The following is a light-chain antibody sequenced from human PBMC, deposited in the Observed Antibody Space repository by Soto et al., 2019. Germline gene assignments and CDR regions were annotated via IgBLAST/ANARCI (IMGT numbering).Light chain of an antibody. V-gene: IGKV3D-15*01. CDR1: QSVSSN. Sequence: EIVITQSPSTLSVSTGERATLSCRASQSVSSNLAWYQQKPGQAPRLLIYGASTRATGIPARFSGSGSGTEFTLTISSLQSEDFAVYYCQQYNNWPITFGQGTRLEI. CDR2: GAS. CDR3: QQYNNWPIT. J-gene: IGKJ5*01.